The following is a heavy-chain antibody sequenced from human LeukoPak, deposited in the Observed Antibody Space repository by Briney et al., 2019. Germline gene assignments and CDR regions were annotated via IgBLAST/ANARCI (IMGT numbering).Heavy chain of an antibody. CDR2: IIPIFGTA. J-gene: IGHJ5*02. CDR1: GGTFSSYA. CDR3: ARDWLSFSSWTPRVNWFDP. D-gene: IGHD6-13*01. Sequence: PGSSVKVSCKASGGTFSSYAISWVRQAPGQGLEWMGGIIPIFGTANYAQKLQGRVTMTTDTSTSTAYMELRSLRSDDTAVYYCARDWLSFSSWTPRVNWFDPWGQGTLVTVSS. V-gene: IGHV1-69*05.